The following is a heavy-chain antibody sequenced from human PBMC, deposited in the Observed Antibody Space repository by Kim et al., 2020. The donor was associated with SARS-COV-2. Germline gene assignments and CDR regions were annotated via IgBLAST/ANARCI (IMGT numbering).Heavy chain of an antibody. CDR1: GFTFSSYS. J-gene: IGHJ5*02. D-gene: IGHD5-18*01. CDR3: ARDRTGGYSYGFLSVRWGRFDP. CDR2: ISSSSSTI. V-gene: IGHV3-48*02. Sequence: GGSLRLSCAASGFTFSSYSMNWVRQAPGKGLEWVSYISSSSSTIYYADSVKGRFTISRDNAKNSLYLQMNSLRDEDTAVYYCARDRTGGYSYGFLSVRWGRFDPWGQGTLVTVSS.